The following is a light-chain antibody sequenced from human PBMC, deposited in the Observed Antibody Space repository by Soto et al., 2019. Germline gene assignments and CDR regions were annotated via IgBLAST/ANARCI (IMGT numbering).Light chain of an antibody. CDR1: QSISSY. CDR2: EAS. CDR3: QQSNNYPWT. Sequence: DIQMTQSPSTLSASVGDRVTITCRASQSISSYLAWYQQKPGKAPKLLIYEASNLESGVPSRFSGSGSGTEFTLTISSLQPDDFATYYCQQSNNYPWTFGQGTKGDIK. J-gene: IGKJ1*01. V-gene: IGKV1-5*03.